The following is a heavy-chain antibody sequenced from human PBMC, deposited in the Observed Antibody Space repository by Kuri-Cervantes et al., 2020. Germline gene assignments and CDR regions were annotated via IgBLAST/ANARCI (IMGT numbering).Heavy chain of an antibody. D-gene: IGHD4-17*01. CDR1: GLTFRNHW. CDR3: TTDSFYGDYGRRDY. CDR2: IDNDGSNA. V-gene: IGHV3-74*01. J-gene: IGHJ4*02. Sequence: GESLKISCAASGLTFRNHWMYWVRQAPGKGLEWVSQIDNDGSNANYADPVKGRFTISRDNAKDMVYLQMNSLKTEDTAVYYCTTDSFYGDYGRRDYWGQGTLVTVSS.